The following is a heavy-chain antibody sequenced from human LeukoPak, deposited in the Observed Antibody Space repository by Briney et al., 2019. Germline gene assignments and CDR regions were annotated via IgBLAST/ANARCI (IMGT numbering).Heavy chain of an antibody. D-gene: IGHD3-22*01. V-gene: IGHV3-30-3*01. CDR1: GFNFNTYA. CDR2: ISYDGNNQ. J-gene: IGHJ4*02. Sequence: GGSLRLSCTASGFNFNTYAIHWVRQAPGKGLEWVSIISYDGNNQYYADSVEGRFTISRDNSKNTLYLQMNSLRAEDTAVYYCARDYDSSGYFDYWGQGTLVTVSS. CDR3: ARDYDSSGYFDY.